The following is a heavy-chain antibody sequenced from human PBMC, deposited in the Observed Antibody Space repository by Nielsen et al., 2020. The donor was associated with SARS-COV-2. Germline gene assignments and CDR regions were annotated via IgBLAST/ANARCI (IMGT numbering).Heavy chain of an antibody. Sequence: GESLKISCAASGFTFDTYAMNWVRQMPGKGLEWVGRIDPDGSFTNYGPSFQGHVTISADKSINTAYLQWNSLKASDSAMYYCARGDWVPRQYYYMDVWGKGTTVTVSS. J-gene: IGHJ6*04. CDR3: ARGDWVPRQYYYMDV. D-gene: IGHD2-21*02. CDR2: IDPDGSFT. V-gene: IGHV5-10-1*01. CDR1: GFTFDTYA.